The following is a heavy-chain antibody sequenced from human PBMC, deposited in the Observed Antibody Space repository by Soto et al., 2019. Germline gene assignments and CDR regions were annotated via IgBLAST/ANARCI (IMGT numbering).Heavy chain of an antibody. D-gene: IGHD6-19*01. CDR1: GFTFSSYG. V-gene: IGHV3-33*01. J-gene: IGHJ4*02. Sequence: GGSLRLSCAASGFTFSSYGMHWVRQAPGKGLEWVAVIWYDGSNKYYADSVKGRFTISRDNSKNTLYLQMNSLRAEDTAVYYCAREASGWQRGEFDYWGQGTLVTVSS. CDR2: IWYDGSNK. CDR3: AREASGWQRGEFDY.